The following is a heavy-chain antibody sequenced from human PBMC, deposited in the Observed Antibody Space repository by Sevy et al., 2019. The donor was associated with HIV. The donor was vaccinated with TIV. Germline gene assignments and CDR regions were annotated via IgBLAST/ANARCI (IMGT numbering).Heavy chain of an antibody. V-gene: IGHV1-2*02. CDR2: INPNAGGSGGT. Sequence: ASVKVSCETSTYSFTAYYIHWVRQAPGQGLEWMGWINPNAGGSGGTNYAQKFQGRVTMTSDGSINTAYMELTRLGSDDTAVYYCARGGLFGPGHYSDYWGQGTLVTVSS. CDR1: TYSFTAYY. J-gene: IGHJ4*02. CDR3: ARGGLFGPGHYSDY. D-gene: IGHD3-16*01.